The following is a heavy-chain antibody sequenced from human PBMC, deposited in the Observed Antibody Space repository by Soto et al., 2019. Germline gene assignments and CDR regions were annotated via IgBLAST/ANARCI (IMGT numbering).Heavy chain of an antibody. Sequence: QVQLVESGGGVVQPGRSLRLSCAASGFTFSSYAMHWVRQAPGKGLEWVAVISYDGSNKYYADSVKGRFTISRDNSKNTLYLQMNSLRAEDTAVYYCARDPMGVDTAMVVDYWGQGTLVTVSS. D-gene: IGHD5-18*01. CDR2: ISYDGSNK. CDR3: ARDPMGVDTAMVVDY. CDR1: GFTFSSYA. V-gene: IGHV3-30-3*01. J-gene: IGHJ4*02.